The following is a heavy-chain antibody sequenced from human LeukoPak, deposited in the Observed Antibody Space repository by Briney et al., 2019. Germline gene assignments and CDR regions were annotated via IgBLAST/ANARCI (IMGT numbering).Heavy chain of an antibody. Sequence: ASVKVSCKASGYTFTGYYMHWVRQAPGQGLEWMGWINPNSGGTNYAQKFQGRVTMTRDTSISTAYMELSRLRSDDTAVYYCARGTSEFTVTTEFDYWGQGTLVTVSS. V-gene: IGHV1-2*02. CDR2: INPNSGGT. J-gene: IGHJ4*02. CDR1: GYTFTGYY. CDR3: ARGTSEFTVTTEFDY. D-gene: IGHD4-17*01.